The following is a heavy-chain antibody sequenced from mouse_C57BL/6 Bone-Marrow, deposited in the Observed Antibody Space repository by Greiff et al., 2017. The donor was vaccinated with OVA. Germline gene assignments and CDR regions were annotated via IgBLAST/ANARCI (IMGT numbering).Heavy chain of an antibody. CDR1: GYTFTSYW. CDR3: ARRELTTVVENYFDY. V-gene: IGHV1-7*01. D-gene: IGHD1-1*01. CDR2: INPSSGYT. Sequence: LVESGAELAKPGASVKLSCKASGYTFTSYWMHWVKQRPGQGLEWIGYINPSSGYTKYNQKFKDKATLTADKSSSTAYMQLSSLTYEDSAVYYCARRELTTVVENYFDYWGQGTTLTVSS. J-gene: IGHJ2*01.